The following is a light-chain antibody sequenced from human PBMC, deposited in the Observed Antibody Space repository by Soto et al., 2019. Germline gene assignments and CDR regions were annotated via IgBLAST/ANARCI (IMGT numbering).Light chain of an antibody. CDR2: AAS. J-gene: IGKJ2*01. CDR1: QPISRC. V-gene: IGKV1-12*01. CDR3: QQASSFPHT. Sequence: DIQMTQSPATVSASVGDRVTITCRASQPISRCLAWFRQRPGKAPELLIYAASTLHSGVPSRFSGSGSGTDFALTISGLQPEDFATYYCQQASSFPHTFGQGTRVDIK.